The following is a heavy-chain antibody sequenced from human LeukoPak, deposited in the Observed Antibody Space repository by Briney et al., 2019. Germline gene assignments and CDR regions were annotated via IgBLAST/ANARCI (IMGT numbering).Heavy chain of an antibody. CDR3: ANLPLITMMRSD. V-gene: IGHV3-23*01. D-gene: IGHD3-22*01. CDR2: ISGSGGST. J-gene: IGHJ4*02. Sequence: PGGSLRLSCAASGFTFSSYAMSWVRQAPGKGLEWVSAISGSGGSTYYADSVKGRFTISRDNSKNTLYLQMNSLRAEDTAVYYCANLPLITMMRSDWGQGTLVTVSS. CDR1: GFTFSSYA.